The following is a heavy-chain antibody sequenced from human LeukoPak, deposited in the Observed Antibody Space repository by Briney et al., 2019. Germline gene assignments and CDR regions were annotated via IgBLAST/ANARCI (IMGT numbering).Heavy chain of an antibody. Sequence: PSVKFSCKASGYTFTSYGTSGVRHAPGQGRECMGGITAYNSNTNYAQKRQGRVTMTTNTSTSTAYMELRSLRTDDTDVYYCARGGSDYWGQGTLVTVSS. CDR1: GYTFTSYG. CDR2: ITAYNSNT. V-gene: IGHV1-18*01. CDR3: ARGGSDY. J-gene: IGHJ4*02. D-gene: IGHD3-16*01.